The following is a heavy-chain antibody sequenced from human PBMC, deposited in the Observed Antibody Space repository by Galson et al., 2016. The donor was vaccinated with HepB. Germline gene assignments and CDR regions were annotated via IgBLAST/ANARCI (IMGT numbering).Heavy chain of an antibody. CDR3: AREDYFHYGVDV. Sequence: ETLYLTCVVSGGPITSNHWWTWVRRPPGKGLEWIGKVFYTGSTDSHPSLKSRVTISLDRSQNQFSLKLTSVTAADKAVYYCAREDYFHYGVDVCGQGTTVTVS. J-gene: IGHJ6*02. CDR1: GGPITSNHW. V-gene: IGHV4-4*02. CDR2: VFYTGST.